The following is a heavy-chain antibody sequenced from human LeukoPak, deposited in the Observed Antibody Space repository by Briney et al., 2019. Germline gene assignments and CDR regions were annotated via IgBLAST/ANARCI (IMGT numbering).Heavy chain of an antibody. D-gene: IGHD2-2*01. CDR1: GYTFTGYY. CDR2: INPNSGGT. J-gene: IGHJ4*02. CDR3: ARGTRSVVVVPAASLDY. Sequence: ASVKVSCKASGYTFTGYYIHWARQAPGQGLEWMGWINPNSGGTNYAQNFQGWVTMTRDTSISTAYMELSRLRSDDTAVYYCARGTRSVVVVPAASLDYWGQGTLVTVSS. V-gene: IGHV1-2*04.